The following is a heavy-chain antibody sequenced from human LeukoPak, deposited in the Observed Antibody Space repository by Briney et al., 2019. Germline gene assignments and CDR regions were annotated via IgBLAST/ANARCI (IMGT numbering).Heavy chain of an antibody. CDR3: AKDRRGGDLFDY. CDR2: ISGSGGST. D-gene: IGHD2-21*02. V-gene: IGHV3-23*01. CDR1: GFTFSGYG. Sequence: GSLRLSCAASGFTFSGYGMSWVGQAPGKGREWVAAISGSGGSTYYADSVQGRFTNSRDNSKNTLYLQMNSLRAEDTAVYYCAKDRRGGDLFDYWGQGTLVTVSS. J-gene: IGHJ4*02.